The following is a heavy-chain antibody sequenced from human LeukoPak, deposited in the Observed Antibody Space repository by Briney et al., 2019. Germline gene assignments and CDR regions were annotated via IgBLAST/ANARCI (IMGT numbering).Heavy chain of an antibody. V-gene: IGHV3-30*02. CDR2: IRYDGSNK. CDR1: GFTFSSYG. J-gene: IGHJ4*02. CDR3: ARDPSEITMVRVLYYFDY. D-gene: IGHD3-10*01. Sequence: GGSLRLSCAASGFTFSSYGMHWVRQAPGKGLEWVAFIRYDGSNKYYADSVKGRFTISRDNAKNSLYLQMNGLRAEDTAVYYCARDPSEITMVRVLYYFDYWGQGTLVTVSS.